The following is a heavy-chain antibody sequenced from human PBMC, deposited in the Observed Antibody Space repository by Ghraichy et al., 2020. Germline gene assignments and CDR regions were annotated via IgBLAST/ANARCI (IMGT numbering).Heavy chain of an antibody. CDR1: GFTFSSYS. CDR2: ISSSSTYK. D-gene: IGHD3-22*01. V-gene: IGHV3-21*01. J-gene: IGHJ4*02. CDR3: ARGYYDTRNFDY. Sequence: ESLNISCAASGFTFSSYSMNWVRQAPGRGLEWVSSISSSSTYKYYADSVKGRFTISRDNAKNSLYLQMSSLRAEDTAVYYCARGYYDTRNFDYWGQGTLVTVSS.